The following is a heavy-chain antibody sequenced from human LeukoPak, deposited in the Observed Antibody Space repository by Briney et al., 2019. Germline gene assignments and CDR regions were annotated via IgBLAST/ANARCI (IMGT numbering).Heavy chain of an antibody. CDR2: FDPEDGET. CDR3: ATDPSIYVWGSYRFDY. Sequence: ASVKVSCKVSGYTLTELSTHWVRQAPGKGLEWMGGFDPEDGETIYAQKFQGRVTMTEDTSTDTAYMELSSLRSEDTAVYYCATDPSIYVWGSYRFDYWGQGTLVTVSS. D-gene: IGHD3-16*02. V-gene: IGHV1-24*01. CDR1: GYTLTELS. J-gene: IGHJ4*02.